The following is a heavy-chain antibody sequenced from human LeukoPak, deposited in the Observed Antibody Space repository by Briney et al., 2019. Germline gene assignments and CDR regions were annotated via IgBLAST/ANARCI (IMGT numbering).Heavy chain of an antibody. D-gene: IGHD6-13*01. J-gene: IGHJ4*02. Sequence: GASVKVSCKASGYTFTSYYMHWVRQAPGQGLEWMGIINPSGGSTSYAQKFQGRVTMTRDTSTSTVYMELSSLRSEDTAVYYCPRIAAAGIVREFPYDYWGQGTLVTVSS. CDR2: INPSGGST. CDR3: PRIAAAGIVREFPYDY. V-gene: IGHV1-46*01. CDR1: GYTFTSYY.